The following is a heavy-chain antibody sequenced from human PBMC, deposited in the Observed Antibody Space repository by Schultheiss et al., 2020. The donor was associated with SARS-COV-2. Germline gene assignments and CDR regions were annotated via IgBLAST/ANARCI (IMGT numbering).Heavy chain of an antibody. D-gene: IGHD5-12*01. CDR1: GFTFSSYE. CDR3: ARGNLREDY. CDR2: ISSSGTTI. V-gene: IGHV3-48*03. J-gene: IGHJ4*02. Sequence: GGSLRLSCAASGFTFSSYEMNWVRQAPGKGLEWVSYISSSGTTIYCADSVKGRFTISRDNAKNSLYLQMNSLRAEDTAVYYCARGNLREDYWGQGTLVTVSS.